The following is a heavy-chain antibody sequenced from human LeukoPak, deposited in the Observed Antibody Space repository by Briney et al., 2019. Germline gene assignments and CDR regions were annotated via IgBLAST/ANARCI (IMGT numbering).Heavy chain of an antibody. D-gene: IGHD3-10*01. CDR2: IYPYTGAT. J-gene: IGHJ4*02. CDR1: GYTFSGTGWY. Sequence: ASVKVSCKASGYTFSGTGWYLYWLRQAPGQGPECMGRIYPYTGATHYAQKFQGRVAMTRDTSISTAYMELSRLRPDDTAVYYCARDGPAQMVDFDYWGQGTLVTVSS. CDR3: ARDGPAQMVDFDY. V-gene: IGHV1-2*06.